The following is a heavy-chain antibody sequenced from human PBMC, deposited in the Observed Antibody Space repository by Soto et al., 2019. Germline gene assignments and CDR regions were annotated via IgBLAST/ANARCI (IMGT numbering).Heavy chain of an antibody. J-gene: IGHJ4*02. CDR2: ISYDGSNK. CDR1: GFTFSSYG. D-gene: IGHD2-15*01. Sequence: QVQLVGSGGGVVQPGRSLRLSCAASGFTFSSYGMHWVRQAPGKGLEWVAVISYDGSNKYYADSVKGRFTISRDNSKNTLYLQMNSLRAEDTAVYYCAKDVWYCSGGSCDSTFDYWGQGTLVTVSS. V-gene: IGHV3-30*18. CDR3: AKDVWYCSGGSCDSTFDY.